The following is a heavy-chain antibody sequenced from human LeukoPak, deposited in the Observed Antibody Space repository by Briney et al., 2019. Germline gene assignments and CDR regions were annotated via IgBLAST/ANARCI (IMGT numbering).Heavy chain of an antibody. D-gene: IGHD5-12*01. CDR1: GFTFSSYW. CDR2: IRYDGRNK. V-gene: IGHV3-33*08. CDR3: ARGPSGYHNT. J-gene: IGHJ4*02. Sequence: GRSLRLSCAASGFTFSSYWMSWVRQAPGKGLEWVGFIRYDGRNKYYADFVKGRFTISRDNSKNTLYLQMNSLRAEDTAVYYCARGPSGYHNTGGQGTLVTVSS.